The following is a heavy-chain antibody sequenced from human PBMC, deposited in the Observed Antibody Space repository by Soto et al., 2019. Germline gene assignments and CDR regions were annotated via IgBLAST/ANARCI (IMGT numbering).Heavy chain of an antibody. Sequence: SQTLSLTCAIFGDSVSSKSVAWNWIRQSPSRGLEWLGRTYYRSKWYDDYAVSVKSRITINPDTSKNQFSLQLNSVTPEDTAVYYYVRLISNSWLDYWGQGTLVTVSS. CDR1: GDSVSSKSVA. V-gene: IGHV6-1*01. CDR2: TYYRSKWYD. D-gene: IGHD6-13*01. J-gene: IGHJ4*02. CDR3: VRLISNSWLDY.